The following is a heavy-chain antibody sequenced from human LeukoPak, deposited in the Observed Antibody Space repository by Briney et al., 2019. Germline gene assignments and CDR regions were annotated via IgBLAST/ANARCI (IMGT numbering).Heavy chain of an antibody. J-gene: IGHJ6*02. D-gene: IGHD4-11*01. Sequence: PGRSLRLSCAASGFTFSSYEMNWVRQAPGKGLEWVSYISSSGSTIYYADSVKGRFTISRDNAKNSLYLQMNSLRAEDTAVYYCARDRQKLYGMDVWGQGTTVTVSS. CDR1: GFTFSSYE. CDR2: ISSSGSTI. CDR3: ARDRQKLYGMDV. V-gene: IGHV3-48*03.